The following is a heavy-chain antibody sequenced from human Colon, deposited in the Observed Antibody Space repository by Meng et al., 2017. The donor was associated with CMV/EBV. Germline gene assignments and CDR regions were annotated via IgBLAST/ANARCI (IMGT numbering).Heavy chain of an antibody. Sequence: FRFGDYGMSWVRQGPGKGLEWVSGIGWNGNTKGYADSVRGRFIISRDDAQNSLYLNMSSLTVDDTALYYCARDRDFWRGQHGEFEHWGQGTLVTVSS. CDR2: IGWNGNTK. J-gene: IGHJ4*02. D-gene: IGHD3-3*01. CDR1: FRFGDYG. V-gene: IGHV3-20*03. CDR3: ARDRDFWRGQHGEFEH.